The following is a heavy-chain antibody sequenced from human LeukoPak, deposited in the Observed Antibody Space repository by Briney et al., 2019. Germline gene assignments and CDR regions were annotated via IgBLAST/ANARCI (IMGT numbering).Heavy chain of an antibody. V-gene: IGHV1-18*01. J-gene: IGHJ4*02. D-gene: IGHD3-10*01. Sequence: VASVKVSCKASGYTFTSYGISWVRQAPGQGLEWMGWISAYNGNTNYAQKLQGRVTMTTDASTSTAYIELRSLRSDDTAVYYCARDLGYYGSGSYYYWGQGTLVTVSS. CDR3: ARDLGYYGSGSYYY. CDR1: GYTFTSYG. CDR2: ISAYNGNT.